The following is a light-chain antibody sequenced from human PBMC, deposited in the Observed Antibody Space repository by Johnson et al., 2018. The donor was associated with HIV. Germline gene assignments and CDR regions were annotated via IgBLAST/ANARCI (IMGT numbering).Light chain of an antibody. V-gene: IGLV1-51*02. J-gene: IGLJ1*01. Sequence: QSVLTQPPSVSAAPGQKVTISCSGSSSNIGSNTVNWYQQLPGTAPKLLIYRNNQRPSGIPDRFSGSKSGTSATLGITGLQTGDEAYYYCGTWDSSLSALFGTGTKVTVL. CDR2: RNN. CDR3: GTWDSSLSAL. CDR1: SSNIGSNT.